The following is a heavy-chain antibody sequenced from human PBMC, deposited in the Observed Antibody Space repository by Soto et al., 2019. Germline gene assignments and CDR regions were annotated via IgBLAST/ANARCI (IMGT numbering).Heavy chain of an antibody. CDR2: SHQSGNT. CDR1: GVSISSHDW. Sequence: QVQLQESGPGLVKPSGTLSLTCAVSGVSISSHDWLTWVRQPPGKGLEWIGESHQSGNTNYNSSLARRVTIAVDKSTNQFSRKLTSGTVADTAVSYCATRDSSRFYWGQGTLVTVSS. D-gene: IGHD6-13*01. J-gene: IGHJ4*02. CDR3: ATRDSSRFY. V-gene: IGHV4-4*02.